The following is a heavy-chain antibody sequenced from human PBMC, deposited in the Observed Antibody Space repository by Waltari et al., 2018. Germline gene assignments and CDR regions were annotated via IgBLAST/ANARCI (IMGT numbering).Heavy chain of an antibody. J-gene: IGHJ5*02. V-gene: IGHV1-8*01. Sequence: QVQLVQSGAEVKKPGASVRISCKTSGYTFTTHDIHWVRQAAGQGPEWMGWMNPKSGNTGYAWKFQGRVTMTRDTSIRTAYLELRKLRFDDTAVYYCARRRAGIVTPYNWLDPWGQGTLVTVSS. D-gene: IGHD2-21*01. CDR3: ARRRAGIVTPYNWLDP. CDR2: MNPKSGNT. CDR1: GYTFTTHD.